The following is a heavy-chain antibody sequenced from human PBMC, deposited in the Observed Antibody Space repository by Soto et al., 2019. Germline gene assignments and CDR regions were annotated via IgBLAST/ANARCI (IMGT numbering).Heavy chain of an antibody. CDR1: GFNFSTYT. D-gene: IGHD2-15*01. V-gene: IGHV3-48*01. CDR3: ASGIHGRSCSGGSCYP. J-gene: IGHJ5*02. Sequence: EVQLVESGGTLVQPGGSLRLSCAASGFNFSTYTMNWVREAPGKGLEWISYISSSGSSIYYADSVKGRFTISRDNAKNSLYLQMHSLRADDSAVYFCASGIHGRSCSGGSCYPWGQGTLVIISS. CDR2: ISSSGSSI.